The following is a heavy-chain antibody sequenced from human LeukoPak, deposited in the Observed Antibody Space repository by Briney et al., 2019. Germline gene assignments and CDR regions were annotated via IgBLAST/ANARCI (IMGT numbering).Heavy chain of an antibody. CDR3: ANGYCTNGVCYPYYYYYMDV. D-gene: IGHD2-8*01. CDR2: ISSSSSYI. Sequence: GGSLRLSCAASGFTFSSYSMNWVRQAPGKGLEWVSSISSSSSYIYYADSVEGRFTISRDNAKNSLYLQMNSLRAEDTAVYYCANGYCTNGVCYPYYYYYMDVWGKGTTVTISS. V-gene: IGHV3-21*01. CDR1: GFTFSSYS. J-gene: IGHJ6*03.